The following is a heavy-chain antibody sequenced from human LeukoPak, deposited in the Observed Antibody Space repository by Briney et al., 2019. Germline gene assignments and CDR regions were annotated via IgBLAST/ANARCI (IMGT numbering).Heavy chain of an antibody. D-gene: IGHD1-1*01. CDR1: GYTFTSYA. CDR3: TRNPTGTTDFDY. CDR2: ISAGNGNT. Sequence: ASVKVSCKASGYTFTSYAIHWVRQAPGQRLEWMGWISAGNGNTKYSQSFQGRVTITRDTSASTAYMELSSLRSEDTAVYYCTRNPTGTTDFDYWGQGTLVTVSA. V-gene: IGHV1-3*01. J-gene: IGHJ4*02.